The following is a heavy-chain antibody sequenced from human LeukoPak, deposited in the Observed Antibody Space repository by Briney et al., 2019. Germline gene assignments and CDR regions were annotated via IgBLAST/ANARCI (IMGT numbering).Heavy chain of an antibody. V-gene: IGHV3-66*01. CDR1: GFTVSSNY. CDR2: IYSGGST. J-gene: IGHJ5*02. CDR3: ASGEELLWFGELYPRPNWFDP. D-gene: IGHD3-10*01. Sequence: PGGSLRLSCAASGFTVSSNYMSWVRQAPGKGLEWVSVIYSGGSTYYADSVKGRFTISRDNSKNTLYLQMNSLRAEDTAVYYCASGEELLWFGELYPRPNWFDPWGQGTLVTVSS.